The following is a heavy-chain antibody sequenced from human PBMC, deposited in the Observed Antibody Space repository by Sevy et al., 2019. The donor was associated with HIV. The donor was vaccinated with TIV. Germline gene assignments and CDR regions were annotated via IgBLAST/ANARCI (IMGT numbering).Heavy chain of an antibody. CDR3: AGRYWGSSGCYGFDH. CDR2: IRYDGSNK. V-gene: IGHV3-30*02. CDR1: GFTFSNYG. J-gene: IGHJ5*02. Sequence: GGSLRLSCAASGFTFSNYGMHWVRQAPGKGLDWVAFIRYDGSNKHYADSVEGRVTISRDNSKNTLYLQMNSLRAEDTAVYYCAGRYWGSSGCYGFDHWGQGTLVTVSS. D-gene: IGHD2-2*01.